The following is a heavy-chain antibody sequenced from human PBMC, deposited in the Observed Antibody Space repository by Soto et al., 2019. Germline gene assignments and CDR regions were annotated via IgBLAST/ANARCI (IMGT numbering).Heavy chain of an antibody. CDR2: INPSGGST. CDR1: GYTFTSYY. V-gene: IGHV1-46*01. Sequence: GASVKVSCKASGYTFTSYYMHWVRQAPGQRLEWMGIINPSGGSTSYAQKFQGRVTMTRDTSTSTVYMELSSLRSEDTAVYYCARLLGYCSGGSRYSYYYYGMDVWGQGTTVTVSS. D-gene: IGHD2-15*01. CDR3: ARLLGYCSGGSRYSYYYYGMDV. J-gene: IGHJ6*02.